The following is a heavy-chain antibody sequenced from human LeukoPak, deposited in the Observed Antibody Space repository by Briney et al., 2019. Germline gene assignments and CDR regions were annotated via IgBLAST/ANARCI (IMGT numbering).Heavy chain of an antibody. J-gene: IGHJ4*02. CDR2: MYTSGST. CDR1: GGFLIRYC. CDR3: ARHKTGGTYSLDY. Sequence: SEAVSLTCTGCGGFLIRYCWSWIRRPPGKGLEGIGHMYTSGSTTYNPSPQSRVTISVDTSKNQFSLKLSPVTAADTAVYYCARHKTGGTYSLDYWGQGTLVTVSS. V-gene: IGHV4-59*08. D-gene: IGHD1-26*01.